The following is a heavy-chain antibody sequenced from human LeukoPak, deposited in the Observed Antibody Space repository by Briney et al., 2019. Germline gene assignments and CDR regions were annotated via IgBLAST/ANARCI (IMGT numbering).Heavy chain of an antibody. CDR3: SRFTYSSLYSYYYKDV. V-gene: IGHV3-49*04. Sequence: GGSLRLSCTTSGFTFGDYAMNWVRQAPGKGLELVCFIRSKPYGGTAEYAAYMEGRFTNSRDDSKSIPYLQMNSLKTEDTAVYYCSRFTYSSLYSYYYKDVWGKGTTVTVSS. J-gene: IGHJ6*03. CDR2: IRSKPYGGTA. D-gene: IGHD4-11*01. CDR1: GFTFGDYA.